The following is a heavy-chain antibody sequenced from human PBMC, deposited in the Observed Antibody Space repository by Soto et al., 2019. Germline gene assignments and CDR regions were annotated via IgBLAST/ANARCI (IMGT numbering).Heavy chain of an antibody. CDR3: ASLLYYYDSSGYLPGAFDI. Sequence: GESLKISCKGSGYSFTSYWIGWVRQMPGKGLEWMGIIYPGDSDTRYSPSFQGQVTISADKSISTAYLQWSSLKASDTAMYYWASLLYYYDSSGYLPGAFDIWGQGTMVTVS. D-gene: IGHD3-22*01. CDR2: IYPGDSDT. CDR1: GYSFTSYW. J-gene: IGHJ3*02. V-gene: IGHV5-51*01.